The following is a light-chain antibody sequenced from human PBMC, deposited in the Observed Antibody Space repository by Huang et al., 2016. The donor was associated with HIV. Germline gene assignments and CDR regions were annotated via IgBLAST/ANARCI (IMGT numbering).Light chain of an antibody. CDR2: AAS. CDR1: QGIKNY. CDR3: QKYDSAPLT. J-gene: IGKJ4*01. V-gene: IGKV1-27*01. Sequence: DIQMTQSPSSLSVSVGDRVTITCRASQGIKNYLAWYQQKQGTVPKLLIYAASTLQSGVPARFSGSGSETDFILTISGLQPEDVATYYCQKYDSAPLTFGGGTKIEIK.